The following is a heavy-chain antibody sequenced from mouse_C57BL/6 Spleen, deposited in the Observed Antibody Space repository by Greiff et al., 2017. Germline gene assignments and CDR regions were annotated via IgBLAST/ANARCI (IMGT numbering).Heavy chain of an antibody. CDR1: GYAFSSYW. CDR2: IYPGDGDT. J-gene: IGHJ2*01. CDR3: ARGYYYGSRDY. Sequence: QVQLQQSGAELVKPGASVKISCKASGYAFSSYWMNWVKQRPGKGLEWIGQIYPGDGDTNYNGKFKGKATLTADKSSSTAYMQLSSLTSEDSAVYFCARGYYYGSRDYWGQGTTLTVSS. D-gene: IGHD1-1*01. V-gene: IGHV1-80*01.